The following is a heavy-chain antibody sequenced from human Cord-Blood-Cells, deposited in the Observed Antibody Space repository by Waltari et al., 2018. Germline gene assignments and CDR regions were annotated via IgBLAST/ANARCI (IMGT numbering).Heavy chain of an antibody. V-gene: IGHV4-34*01. CDR2: INHSGST. CDR3: ARGQRLGMGEVY. Sequence: QVQLQQWGAGLLRPSATLSLTCAVYGGSFSGYYWSWIRQPPGKGLEWIGEINHSGSTNYNPSLKIRVTISVDTSKNQFSLKLSSVTAADTAVYYCARGQRLGMGEVYWGQGTLVTVSS. J-gene: IGHJ4*02. CDR1: GGSFSGYY. D-gene: IGHD3-16*01.